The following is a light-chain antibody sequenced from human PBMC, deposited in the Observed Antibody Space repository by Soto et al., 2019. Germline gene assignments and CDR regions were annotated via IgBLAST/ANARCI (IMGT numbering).Light chain of an antibody. Sequence: DIQMTQSPSTLSASVGDRVTITCRASQSITTWLAWYQQEPGKAPKLLIYDASSLESGVPSSFRGSGSGTEFTLTISRLQPDDFATYYCQQYNSYPYTFGQGSKLEIK. CDR2: DAS. CDR3: QQYNSYPYT. V-gene: IGKV1-5*01. CDR1: QSITTW. J-gene: IGKJ2*01.